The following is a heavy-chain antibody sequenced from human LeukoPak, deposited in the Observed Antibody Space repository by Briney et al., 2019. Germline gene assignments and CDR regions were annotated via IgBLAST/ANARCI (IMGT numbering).Heavy chain of an antibody. CDR2: ISSGSGGST. CDR3: AKASVTIFGVVNLDY. J-gene: IGHJ4*02. Sequence: GGSLRLSCAASGFTFSSYNMNWVRQAPGKGLEWVSSISSGSGGSTYYADSVKGRFTISRDNSKDTLYLQMNSLRAEDTAVYYCAKASVTIFGVVNLDYWGQGTLVTVSS. D-gene: IGHD3-3*01. CDR1: GFTFSSYN. V-gene: IGHV3-23*01.